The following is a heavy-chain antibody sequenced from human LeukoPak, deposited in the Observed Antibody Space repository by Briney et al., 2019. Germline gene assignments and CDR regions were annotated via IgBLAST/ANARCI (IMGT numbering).Heavy chain of an antibody. CDR2: IYADGSS. CDR1: GGSVGSDNSY. D-gene: IGHD3-10*01. V-gene: IGHV4-61*02. J-gene: IGHJ4*02. Sequence: SQTLSLTCTVSGGSVGSDNSYWNWIRQPAGKGLEWIGRIYADGSSTYNPSLKSRVTILVDTSKNQFSLRLSSMTAADTAVYYCARLYYYRPWGEGPRDTVSS. CDR3: ARLYYYRP.